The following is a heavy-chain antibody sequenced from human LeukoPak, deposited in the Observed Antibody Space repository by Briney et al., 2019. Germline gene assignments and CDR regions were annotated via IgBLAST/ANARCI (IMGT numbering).Heavy chain of an antibody. CDR3: ATYLYGIFDF. Sequence: SQTLSLTCTVSGGSITSGTYYWTWIRQPPGKGLEWIGYIYYSGNTNYNPSLKSRVTISVDTSKNQFSLKLRSVTAADTAVYYCATYLYGIFDFWGQGTLVTVSS. J-gene: IGHJ4*02. CDR2: IYYSGNT. CDR1: GGSITSGTYY. V-gene: IGHV4-61*01. D-gene: IGHD4-17*01.